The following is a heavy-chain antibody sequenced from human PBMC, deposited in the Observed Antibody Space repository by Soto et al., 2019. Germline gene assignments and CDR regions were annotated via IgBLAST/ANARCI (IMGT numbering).Heavy chain of an antibody. J-gene: IGHJ5*02. D-gene: IGHD4-17*01. CDR1: RGSGRSDNYY. Sequence: SETLSLTCAVSRGSGRSDNYYWTWIRQTPGKGLEWLGSIFYAGDTYYNPSLKSRVEISLDGSQNQFSLNLRSVTAADTAVYYCAREGDYRTWFEPWGPGTLVTVSS. V-gene: IGHV4-31*11. CDR2: IFYAGDT. CDR3: AREGDYRTWFEP.